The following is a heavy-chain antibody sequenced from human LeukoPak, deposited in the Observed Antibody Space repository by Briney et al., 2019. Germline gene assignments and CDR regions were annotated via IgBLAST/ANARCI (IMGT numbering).Heavy chain of an antibody. CDR2: ISESGGGT. CDR1: GFTFRSYA. D-gene: IGHD2-21*01. J-gene: IGHJ4*02. V-gene: IGHV3-23*01. Sequence: PGGSLRLSSAASGFTFRSYAMSWVRQAPGKGLEWVSSISESGGGTFYADSVEGRFIISRDNSKNTLFLQMNSLRAEDTAVYYCARHPSIYKFRDCWGQGTLVTVSS. CDR3: ARHPSIYKFRDC.